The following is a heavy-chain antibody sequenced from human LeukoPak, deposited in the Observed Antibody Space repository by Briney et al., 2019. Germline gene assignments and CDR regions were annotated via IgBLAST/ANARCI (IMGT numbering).Heavy chain of an antibody. V-gene: IGHV4-4*02. CDR2: IYHSGST. J-gene: IGHJ4*02. CDR1: GGSISSSNW. Sequence: SETLSLTCAVSGGSISSSNWWRWVRQPPGKGLEWIGEIYHSGSTNYNPSLKSRVTISVDKSKNQFSLKLSSVTAADTAVYYCARAGVGGYYYGSGTYHYFDYWGQGTLVTVSS. D-gene: IGHD3-10*01. CDR3: ARAGVGGYYYGSGTYHYFDY.